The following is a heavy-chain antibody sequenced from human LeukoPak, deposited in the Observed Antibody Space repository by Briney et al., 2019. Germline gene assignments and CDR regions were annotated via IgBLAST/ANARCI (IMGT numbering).Heavy chain of an antibody. CDR1: GGTFSSYA. D-gene: IGHD2-15*01. CDR2: IIPIFGTA. V-gene: IGHV1-69*05. Sequence: SVKVSFKASGGTFSSYAISWVRHAPGQGLEWMGGIIPIFGTANYAQKFQGRVTITTDESTSTAYMELSSLRSEDTAVYYCARDGSGGSSVLGYWGQGTLVTVSS. J-gene: IGHJ4*02. CDR3: ARDGSGGSSVLGY.